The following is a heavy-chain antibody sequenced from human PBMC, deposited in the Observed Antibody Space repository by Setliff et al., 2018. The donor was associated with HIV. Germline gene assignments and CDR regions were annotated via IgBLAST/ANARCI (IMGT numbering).Heavy chain of an antibody. V-gene: IGHV4-61*09. D-gene: IGHD1-26*01. CDR1: GGSINRGSYY. CDR3: ARASVGATGLYAFDI. J-gene: IGHJ3*02. Sequence: PSETLSLTCTVSGGSINRGSYYWSWIRQPAGKGLEWIGHIYTSGSTNYNPSLKSRVTISVDTSKTQFSLRLNSLTATDTALYYCARASVGATGLYAFDIWGQGTVVTVSS. CDR2: IYTSGST.